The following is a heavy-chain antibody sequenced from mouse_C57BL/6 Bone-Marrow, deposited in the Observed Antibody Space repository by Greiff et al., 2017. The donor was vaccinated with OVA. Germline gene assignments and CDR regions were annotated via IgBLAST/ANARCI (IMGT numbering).Heavy chain of an antibody. CDR2: ISSGGSYT. V-gene: IGHV5-6*01. CDR3: ARQSFTTVVATPFAY. J-gene: IGHJ3*01. CDR1: GFTFSSYG. D-gene: IGHD1-1*01. Sequence: EVQLVESGGDLVKPGGSLKLSCAASGFTFSSYGMSWVRQTPDKRLEWVATISSGGSYTYYPDSVKGRFTISRDNAKNTLYLQMSSLKSEDTAMYYCARQSFTTVVATPFAYWGQGTLVTVSA.